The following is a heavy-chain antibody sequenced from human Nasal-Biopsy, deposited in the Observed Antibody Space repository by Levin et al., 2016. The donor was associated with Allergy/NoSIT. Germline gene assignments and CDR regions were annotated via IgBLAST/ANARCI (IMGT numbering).Heavy chain of an antibody. CDR3: AKEERSSWST. J-gene: IGHJ1*01. Sequence: GESLKISCAGSGFIFRNYAMAWVRQAPGKGLEWVSALNDIATDTYYADSVKGRFTISRDNSKYTLYLQLNSLRVDDTALYYCAKEERSSWSTWGQGTLVTVSS. CDR1: GFIFRNYA. V-gene: IGHV3-23*01. D-gene: IGHD6-13*01. CDR2: LNDIATDT.